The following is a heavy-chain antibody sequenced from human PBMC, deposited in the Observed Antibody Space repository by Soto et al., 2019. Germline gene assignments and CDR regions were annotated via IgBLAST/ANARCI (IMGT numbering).Heavy chain of an antibody. V-gene: IGHV5-51*01. Sequence: PGESRKISCKGSGYTFSGYWIGWVRQMSGKGLEWMGIIYPGDSDARYSPSFQGQVTISADESITTAYLQWDSLKASDTAIYYCVVQQKLPWVNAWGQGTLVTVSS. D-gene: IGHD1-1*01. CDR3: VVQQKLPWVNA. CDR1: GYTFSGYW. CDR2: IYPGDSDA. J-gene: IGHJ5*02.